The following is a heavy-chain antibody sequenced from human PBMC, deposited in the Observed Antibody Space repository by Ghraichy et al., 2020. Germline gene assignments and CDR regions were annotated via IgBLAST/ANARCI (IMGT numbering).Heavy chain of an antibody. J-gene: IGHJ4*02. D-gene: IGHD6-19*01. V-gene: IGHV3-7*03. CDR3: TRDPGPNGSGWYYFDF. CDR1: GFTFSSHW. CDR2: INDDGRQK. Sequence: GVLNISCSVSGFTFSSHWMSWVRQAPGKGLEWVASINDDGRQKYYVDSVMGRFTISRDNAEKSLHLQMSSLRADDTAVYYCTRDPGPNGSGWYYFDFWGQGTLVTVSS.